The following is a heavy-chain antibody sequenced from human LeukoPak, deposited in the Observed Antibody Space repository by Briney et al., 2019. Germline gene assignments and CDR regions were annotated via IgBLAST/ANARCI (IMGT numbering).Heavy chain of an antibody. Sequence: SETLSLTCTVSGGSISSYYWSWIRQPPGKGLEWIGYIYYRGSTNYNPSLKSRVTISVDTSKNQFSLKLSSVTAADTAVYYCARRNSVTVAFDYWGQGTLVTVSP. CDR2: IYYRGST. CDR3: ARRNSVTVAFDY. CDR1: GGSISSYY. D-gene: IGHD1-14*01. J-gene: IGHJ4*02. V-gene: IGHV4-59*01.